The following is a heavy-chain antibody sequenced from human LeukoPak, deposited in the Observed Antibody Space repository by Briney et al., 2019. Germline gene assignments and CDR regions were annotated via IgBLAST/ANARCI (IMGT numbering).Heavy chain of an antibody. J-gene: IGHJ4*02. CDR3: ARGHPHGWELYLDY. Sequence: GGSLRLSCAASGFTFSSYAMHWVRQAPGKGLEYVSAINFNGGSTYYADSVKGRFTISRDNSKNTLYLQMGSLRVEDTAVYYCARGHPHGWELYLDYWGQGTLVTVSS. V-gene: IGHV3-64*02. CDR1: GFTFSSYA. CDR2: INFNGGST. D-gene: IGHD1-26*01.